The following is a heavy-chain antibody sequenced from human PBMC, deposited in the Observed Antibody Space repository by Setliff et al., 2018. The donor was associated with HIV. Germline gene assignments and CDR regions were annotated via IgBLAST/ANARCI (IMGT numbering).Heavy chain of an antibody. D-gene: IGHD3-3*01. J-gene: IGHJ4*02. CDR3: ARHSSSGYLPYYFDY. V-gene: IGHV4-34*12. CDR1: GGSLSGYH. Sequence: SETLSLTCAVYGGSLSGYHWSWIRQPPGKGLEWIGNIFYTGSTYYNPSLKGRVTVSVDTSINQFSLKLSSVTAADTSVYYCARHSSSGYLPYYFDYWGQGTLVTVSS. CDR2: IFYTGST.